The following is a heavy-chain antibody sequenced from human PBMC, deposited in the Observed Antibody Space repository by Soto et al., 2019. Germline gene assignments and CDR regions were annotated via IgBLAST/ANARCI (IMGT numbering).Heavy chain of an antibody. J-gene: IGHJ6*02. V-gene: IGHV1-18*01. Sequence: GASVQVSCKASGYTFTRYGISWVRQAPGQGLEWMGWISGYNGDTNYAQKFQDRVSMTIDTSTGTAYMELRSLTSDDTAIYYCAKNGQPPYYYYGLDVWGQGTKVT. CDR1: GYTFTRYG. CDR3: AKNGQPPYYYYGLDV. D-gene: IGHD2-8*01. CDR2: ISGYNGDT.